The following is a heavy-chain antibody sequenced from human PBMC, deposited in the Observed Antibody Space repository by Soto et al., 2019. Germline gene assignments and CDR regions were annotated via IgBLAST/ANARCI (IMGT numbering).Heavy chain of an antibody. CDR2: ISGGGDTT. V-gene: IGHV3-23*01. J-gene: IGHJ4*02. CDR3: AKGRGGSGSLTPRVDF. CDR1: GFTFNNYA. D-gene: IGHD3-10*01. Sequence: EVQLLESGGGLVQPGGSLRLSCAASGFTFNNYAMTWVRHAPGKGLEWVSAISGGGDTTSYADSVQGRFTVSRDGSNNTLYLQMSSLSAEDTALYYCAKGRGGSGSLTPRVDFWGQGTLVTVSS.